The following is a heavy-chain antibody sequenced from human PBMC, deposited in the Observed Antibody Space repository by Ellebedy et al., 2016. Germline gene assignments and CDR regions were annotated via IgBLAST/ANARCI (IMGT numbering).Heavy chain of an antibody. CDR3: ARPQFDFWNNGPVGP. V-gene: IGHV3-33*01. CDR1: GFTFSSFG. Sequence: GGSLRLXXEASGFTFSSFGIHWVRQAPGKGLEWVAVIWYDGSNIQYADSVKGRFSISRDNSKNTVYLQMNSLGAEDTAVYYCARPQFDFWNNGPVGPWGQGTLVTVSS. J-gene: IGHJ5*02. D-gene: IGHD3-3*01. CDR2: IWYDGSNI.